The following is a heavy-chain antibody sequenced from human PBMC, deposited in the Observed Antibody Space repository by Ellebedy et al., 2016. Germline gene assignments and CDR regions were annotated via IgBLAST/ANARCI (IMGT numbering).Heavy chain of an antibody. V-gene: IGHV3-23*01. CDR3: RQGHYANY. D-gene: IGHD4-17*01. J-gene: IGHJ4*02. CDR2: ISGTGITT. Sequence: GGSLRLSXVASGLTFRNFFMSWVRQAPGKGLEWVSGISGTGITTYYADSVEGRFTISRDNSKNTLYLQMNRLRAEDTAVYYCRQGHYANYWGQGTLVTVSS. CDR1: GLTFRNFF.